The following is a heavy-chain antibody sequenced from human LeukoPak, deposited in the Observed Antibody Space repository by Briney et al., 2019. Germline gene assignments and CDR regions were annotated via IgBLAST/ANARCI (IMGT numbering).Heavy chain of an antibody. Sequence: PWGSLRLSCAASGFTFSSYWMSWVRQAPGKGLEWVANIKQDGGEEYYVDSVKGRFTISRDNAKNSLYLQMNSLRVEDTAVYYCARDYPPGVSFDYWGQGTLVTVSS. V-gene: IGHV3-7*05. J-gene: IGHJ4*02. CDR3: ARDYPPGVSFDY. CDR1: GFTFSSYW. D-gene: IGHD3-16*02. CDR2: IKQDGGEE.